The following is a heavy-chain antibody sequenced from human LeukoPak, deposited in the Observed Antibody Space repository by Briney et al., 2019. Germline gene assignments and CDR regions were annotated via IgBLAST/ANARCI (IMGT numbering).Heavy chain of an antibody. J-gene: IGHJ4*02. V-gene: IGHV4-34*01. CDR1: AGSFRGYY. Sequence: SETLSLTCAVHAGSFRGYYWSWLRQPPGKGLEWLGEINHSGSTNYNPSLMSRVTISVDTSKNQSSLKLSSGTAADTAVYYCPERSGDVGGYFDWGEVTLVTVSS. D-gene: IGHD3-22*01. CDR3: PERSGDVGGYFD. CDR2: INHSGST.